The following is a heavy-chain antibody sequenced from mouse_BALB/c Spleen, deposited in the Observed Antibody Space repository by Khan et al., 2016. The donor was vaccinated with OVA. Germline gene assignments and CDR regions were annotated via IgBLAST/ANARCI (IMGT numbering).Heavy chain of an antibody. Sequence: QVQLKESGPGLVAPSQSLSITCTVSGFSLTSYGVHWVRQPPGQGLEWLGVIWAGGSTNLNSALMSRLSISKHNSKSKVFLQMKSLQTDQTAMDYCARLEDIWGQGTTLTVSS. CDR1: GFSLTSYG. CDR2: IWAGGST. CDR3: ARLEDI. D-gene: IGHD1-3*01. V-gene: IGHV2-9*02. J-gene: IGHJ2*01.